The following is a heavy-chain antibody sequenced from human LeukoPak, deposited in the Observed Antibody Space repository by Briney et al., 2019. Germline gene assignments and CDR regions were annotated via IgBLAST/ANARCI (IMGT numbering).Heavy chain of an antibody. Sequence: ASVKVSCKVSGYTLTELSMHWVRQAPGKGLEWRGGFDPEDGETIYAQKFQGRVTMTEDTSTDTAYMELSSLRSEDTAVYYCATDYYGSGSYYRGPGYWGQGTLVTVSS. J-gene: IGHJ4*02. V-gene: IGHV1-24*01. D-gene: IGHD3-10*01. CDR2: FDPEDGET. CDR1: GYTLTELS. CDR3: ATDYYGSGSYYRGPGY.